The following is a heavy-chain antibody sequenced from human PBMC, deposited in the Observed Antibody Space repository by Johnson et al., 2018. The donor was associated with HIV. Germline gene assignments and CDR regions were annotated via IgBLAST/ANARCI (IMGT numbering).Heavy chain of an antibody. D-gene: IGHD6-19*01. V-gene: IGHV3-66*01. J-gene: IGHJ3*01. CDR2: LYSGGNT. CDR3: ARATGIAVAGGSFDV. Sequence: VQLVESGGDVVQPGRSLRLSCTASGFTFSSYALHWVRQAPGKGLEWVSVLYSGGNTYYADSVKGRFNISRDNSKNTVYLQMNSLRAEDTAVYFCARATGIAVAGGSFDVWGRGTMVTVSS. CDR1: GFTFSSYA.